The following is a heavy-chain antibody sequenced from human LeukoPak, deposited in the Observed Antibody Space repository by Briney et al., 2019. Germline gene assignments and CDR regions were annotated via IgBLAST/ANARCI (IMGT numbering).Heavy chain of an antibody. Sequence: SSETLSLTCTVSGGSISSSSYYWGWIRQPPGKGLEWIGSIYYSGSTYYNPSLKSRVTISVDTSKNQFSLKLSSVTAADTAVYYCARSTVTTQPILRYFDWLSNYYYMDVWGKGTTVTVSS. CDR1: GGSISSSSYY. J-gene: IGHJ6*03. CDR3: ARSTVTTQPILRYFDWLSNYYYMDV. D-gene: IGHD3-9*01. V-gene: IGHV4-39*07. CDR2: IYYSGST.